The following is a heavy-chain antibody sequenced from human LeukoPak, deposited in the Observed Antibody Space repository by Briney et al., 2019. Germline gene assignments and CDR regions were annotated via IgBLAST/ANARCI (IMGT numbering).Heavy chain of an antibody. J-gene: IGHJ6*02. V-gene: IGHV4-59*01. CDR1: GGSISSYY. D-gene: IGHD5-18*01. CDR3: YVDTATYYYYCGMDV. Sequence: SETPSLPCTVSGGSISSYYWSWIRQPPGKGQERIGCIYYSGSTNYNPSLKSRVTISVDTSKNQFSLKLSSVTAADTAVYYCYVDTATYYYYCGMDVWGQGTTVTVSS. CDR2: IYYSGST.